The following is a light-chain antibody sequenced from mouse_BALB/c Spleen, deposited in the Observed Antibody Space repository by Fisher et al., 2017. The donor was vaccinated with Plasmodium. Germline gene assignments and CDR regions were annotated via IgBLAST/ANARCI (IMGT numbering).Light chain of an antibody. Sequence: TQSTSSMYASLGERVTITCKASQDINSYLTWFQQKPGKSPKTLIYRANRLVDGVPSRFSGSGSGQDYSLTIRSLEYEDMGIYYCLQYGEFPPTFGGGTTLEIK. CDR2: RAN. CDR3: LQYGEFPPT. CDR1: QDINSY. J-gene: IGKJ1*01. V-gene: IGKV14-111*01.